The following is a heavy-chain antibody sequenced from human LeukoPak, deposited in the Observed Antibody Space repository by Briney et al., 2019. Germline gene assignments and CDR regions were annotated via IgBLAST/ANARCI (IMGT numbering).Heavy chain of an antibody. CDR2: INHSGST. CDR1: GGSFSGYY. J-gene: IGHJ6*03. V-gene: IGHV4-34*01. Sequence: SETLSLTCAVYGGSFSGYYWSWIRQPPGKGLEWIGEINHSGSTNYNPSLKSRVTISVDTSKNQFSLKLSSVTAADTAVYYCARGGRLRFYYYYMDVWGKGTTVTVSS. CDR3: ARGGRLRFYYYYMDV. D-gene: IGHD3-16*01.